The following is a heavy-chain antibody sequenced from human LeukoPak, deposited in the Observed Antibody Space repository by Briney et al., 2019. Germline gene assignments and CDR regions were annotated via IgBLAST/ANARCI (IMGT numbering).Heavy chain of an antibody. V-gene: IGHV4-59*01. J-gene: IGHJ6*02. CDR3: ARVGGTNYYYYGMDV. CDR1: GGSISSYY. Sequence: KPSETLSLTCTVSGGSISSYYWSWIRQPPGKGLEWIGCIYDSGSTNYNPSLKSRVTISVDTSKNQFSLKLSSVTAADTAVYYCARVGGTNYYYYGMDVWGQGTTVTVSS. CDR2: IYDSGST. D-gene: IGHD1-1*01.